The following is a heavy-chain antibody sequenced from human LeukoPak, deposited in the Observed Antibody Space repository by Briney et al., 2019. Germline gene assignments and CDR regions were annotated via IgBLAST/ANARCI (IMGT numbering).Heavy chain of an antibody. J-gene: IGHJ5*02. CDR1: GFSLSSYA. V-gene: IGHV3-23*01. CDR3: AKKYSTGLDP. Sequence: GGSLRLSCAASGFSLSSYAMSWVRQAPGKGLEWVSAISSTDAGTYHADSVRGRFTISRDSSKNTLYLQMNSLRAEDTAIYYCAKKYSTGLDPWGQGTLVTVSS. D-gene: IGHD1-26*01. CDR2: ISSTDAGT.